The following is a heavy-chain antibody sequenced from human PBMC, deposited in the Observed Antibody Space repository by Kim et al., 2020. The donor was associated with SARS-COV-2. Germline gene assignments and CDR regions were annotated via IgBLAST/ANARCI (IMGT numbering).Heavy chain of an antibody. J-gene: IGHJ5*01. Sequence: TEYAASLKGRFTISRDDSNCIVYLQRNSLKSEDTAVYYCTRAFTSSYYDSWGQGTLVTVSS. CDR2: T. D-gene: IGHD2-2*01. V-gene: IGHV3-49*02. CDR3: TRAFTSSYYDS.